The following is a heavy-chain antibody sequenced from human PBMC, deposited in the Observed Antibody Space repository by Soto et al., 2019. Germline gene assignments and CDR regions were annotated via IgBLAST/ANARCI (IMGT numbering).Heavy chain of an antibody. Sequence: EVQLVESGGGLVQPGGSLRLSCAASGFTFSTYSMNWFRQAPGKGLEWVSYISTSSHSIYYADSVKGRFTISRDNAKNSLYLQMNNLGGEDTAVYYCARDLAWSFGYWGQGTLVTVSS. V-gene: IGHV3-48*01. J-gene: IGHJ4*02. CDR1: GFTFSTYS. D-gene: IGHD2-15*01. CDR3: ARDLAWSFGY. CDR2: ISTSSHSI.